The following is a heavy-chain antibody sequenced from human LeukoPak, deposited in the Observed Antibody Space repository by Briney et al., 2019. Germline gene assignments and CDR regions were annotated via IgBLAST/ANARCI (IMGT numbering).Heavy chain of an antibody. V-gene: IGHV1-69*04. CDR1: GGTFTNYA. CDR2: IIPILDIA. D-gene: IGHD5-24*01. J-gene: IGHJ4*02. Sequence: ASVKVSCKASGGTFTNYAISWVRQAPGQGLEWMGRIIPILDIANYAQKFQGRVTITADKSTSTAYMELSSLRSEDTAVYYCARDQRDGYNYLYWGQGTLVTVFS. CDR3: ARDQRDGYNYLY.